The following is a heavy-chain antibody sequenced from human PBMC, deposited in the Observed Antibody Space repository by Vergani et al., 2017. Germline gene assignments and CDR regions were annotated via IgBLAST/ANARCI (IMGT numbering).Heavy chain of an antibody. CDR1: GHTFSNYE. CDR3: ATASWAQLWVLKH. V-gene: IGHV7-4-1*02. CDR2: INTRTGNP. D-gene: IGHD5-24*01. J-gene: IGHJ4*02. Sequence: QVQLVQSGSELKKPGASVKVSCKTSGHTFSNYEMNWVRQAPGQRLEWMGWINTRTGNPTYAQDFTGRFVFSLDTSVSTAYLDINNLQPEDSAVYFCATASWAQLWVLKHWGQGTRVTVSS.